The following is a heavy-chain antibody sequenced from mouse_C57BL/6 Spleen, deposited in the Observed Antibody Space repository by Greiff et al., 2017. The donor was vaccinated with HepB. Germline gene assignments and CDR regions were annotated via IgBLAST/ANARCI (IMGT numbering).Heavy chain of an antibody. V-gene: IGHV1-55*01. J-gene: IGHJ3*01. CDR3: ATHYYGSSYIAY. Sequence: QVQLQQSGAELVKPGASVKMSCKASGYTFTSYWITWVKQRPGQGLEWIGAIYPGSGSTNYNEKFKSKATLTVDTSSSTAYMQLSSLTSEDSAVYYCATHYYGSSYIAYWGQGTLVTVSA. CDR2: IYPGSGST. D-gene: IGHD1-1*01. CDR1: GYTFTSYW.